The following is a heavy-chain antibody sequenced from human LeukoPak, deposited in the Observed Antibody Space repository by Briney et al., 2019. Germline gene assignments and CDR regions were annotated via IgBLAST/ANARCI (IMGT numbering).Heavy chain of an antibody. D-gene: IGHD1-26*01. CDR2: ISSSDNTI. CDR3: AKQWVDC. Sequence: GGSLRLSCAASGFTFSSYEMNWVRQAPGKGLEWVSYISSSDNTIYYADSVKGRFTISRDNAKNSLYLQMNSLRAEDTALYYCAKQWVDCWGQGTLVTVSS. J-gene: IGHJ4*02. CDR1: GFTFSSYE. V-gene: IGHV3-48*03.